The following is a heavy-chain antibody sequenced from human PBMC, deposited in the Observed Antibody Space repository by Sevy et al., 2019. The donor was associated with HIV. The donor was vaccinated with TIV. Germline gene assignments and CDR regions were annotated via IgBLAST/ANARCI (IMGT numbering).Heavy chain of an antibody. Sequence: GGSLRLSCVASKFPFRSNGFHWVRQPPGKALEWLSYINFDGSDRKYADSVKGRFTVSRDNSKNTLYLQMNSLRAEDTAVYYCAKDLRVVIPAAMQPADLWGQGTLVTVSS. CDR2: INFDGSDR. J-gene: IGHJ5*02. V-gene: IGHV3-30*02. D-gene: IGHD2-2*01. CDR1: KFPFRSNG. CDR3: AKDLRVVIPAAMQPADL.